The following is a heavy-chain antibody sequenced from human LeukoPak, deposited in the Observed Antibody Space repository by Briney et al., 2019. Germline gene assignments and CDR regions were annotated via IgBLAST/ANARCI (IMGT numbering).Heavy chain of an antibody. D-gene: IGHD3-3*01. CDR2: IRYDGSNK. V-gene: IGHV3-30*02. CDR1: GFTFRSYD. J-gene: IGHJ5*02. Sequence: GGSLRLSCAASGFTFRSYDMHWVRQAPGKGLEWVAFIRYDGSNKYYADSVKGRFPISRDNSKNTLYLQMNSLRAEDTAVYYCARDSAIFGRFDPWGQGTLVTVSS. CDR3: ARDSAIFGRFDP.